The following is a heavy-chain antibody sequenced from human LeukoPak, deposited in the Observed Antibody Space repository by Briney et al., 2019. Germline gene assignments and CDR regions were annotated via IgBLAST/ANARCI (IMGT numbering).Heavy chain of an antibody. CDR3: ARGRGRYYGSGSYYQY. V-gene: IGHV4-39*07. CDR1: GGSISSSSYY. CDR2: INHSGST. D-gene: IGHD3-10*01. Sequence: PSETLSLTCTVSGGSISSSSYYWGWIRQPPGKGLEWIGEINHSGSTNYNPSLKSRVTISVDTSKNQFSLKLSSVTAADTAVYYCARGRGRYYGSGSYYQYWGQGTLVTVSS. J-gene: IGHJ4*02.